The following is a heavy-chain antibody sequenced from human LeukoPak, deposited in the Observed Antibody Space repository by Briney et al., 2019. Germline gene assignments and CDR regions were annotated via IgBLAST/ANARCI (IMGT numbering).Heavy chain of an antibody. CDR3: ARDKGLYCSGGSCYSDAFDI. J-gene: IGHJ3*02. Sequence: AAAVTVSCKASGYTFTSYGISWVRQPPGQELEWMGCISAYNGNTNYAQKLQGRVTMTTDTSTSTAYMELRSLRSDDTAVYYCARDKGLYCSGGSCYSDAFDIWGQGTMVTVSS. CDR1: GYTFTSYG. D-gene: IGHD2-15*01. V-gene: IGHV1-18*01. CDR2: ISAYNGNT.